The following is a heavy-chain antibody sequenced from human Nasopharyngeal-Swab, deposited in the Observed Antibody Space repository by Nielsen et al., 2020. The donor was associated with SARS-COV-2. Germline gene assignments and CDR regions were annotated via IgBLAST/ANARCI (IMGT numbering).Heavy chain of an antibody. CDR3: ARRYYDYIWGSYTPNGMDV. Sequence: PGKGLEWVTFISTDGSHKNYADSVKGRFTISRDNSRNTVDLQMNSLRAEDTAVYYCARRYYDYIWGSYTPNGMDVWGQGTTVTVSS. J-gene: IGHJ6*02. D-gene: IGHD3-16*01. V-gene: IGHV3-33*05. CDR2: ISTDGSHK.